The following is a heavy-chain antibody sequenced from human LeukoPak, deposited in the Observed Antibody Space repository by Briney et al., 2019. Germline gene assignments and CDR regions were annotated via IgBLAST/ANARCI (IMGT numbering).Heavy chain of an antibody. V-gene: IGHV3-9*01. CDR2: ISWNSGSI. Sequence: LGGSLRLSCAASGFTFDDYAMHWVRQAPGKGLEWVSGISWNSGSIGYADSVKGRFTISRDNAKNSLYLQMNSLRAEDTALYYCAKATTSYYYGMDVWGQGTTVTVSS. D-gene: IGHD1-1*01. CDR3: AKATTSYYYGMDV. J-gene: IGHJ6*02. CDR1: GFTFDDYA.